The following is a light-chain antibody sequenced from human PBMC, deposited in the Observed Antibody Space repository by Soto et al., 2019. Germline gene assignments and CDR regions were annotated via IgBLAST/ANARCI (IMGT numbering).Light chain of an antibody. Sequence: DIQMTQSPSSVSASVGDRVTITCRASQGISSWLAWYQQKPGKAPKLLIFDATSLQSGVPLRFSGSGSGTDFTHTISSLQPEDFATYYCQQTSSFPSTFGPGTKVDIK. CDR1: QGISSW. CDR2: DAT. J-gene: IGKJ3*01. V-gene: IGKV1-12*02. CDR3: QQTSSFPST.